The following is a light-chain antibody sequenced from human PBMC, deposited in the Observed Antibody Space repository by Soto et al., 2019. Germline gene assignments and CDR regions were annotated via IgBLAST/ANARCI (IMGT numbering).Light chain of an antibody. V-gene: IGKV1-5*03. CDR1: QSISNW. CDR3: QQYNNY. Sequence: DIQMTQSPSTLSASVGDRVTITCRASQSISNWLAWYQQKPGKAPKLLIYKASSLESGVPSRFSGSGYGTEFTLTISSLQPDDFATYYYQQYNNYFGQGTKLEIK. CDR2: KAS. J-gene: IGKJ2*01.